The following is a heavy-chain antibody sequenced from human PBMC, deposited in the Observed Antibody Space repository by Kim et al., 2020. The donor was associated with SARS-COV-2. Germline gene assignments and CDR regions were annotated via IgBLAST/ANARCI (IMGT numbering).Heavy chain of an antibody. J-gene: IGHJ3*02. V-gene: IGHV3-30*04. CDR2: ISYDGSNK. Sequence: GSLRLSCAASGFTFSSYAMHWVRQAPGKGLEWVAVISYDGSNKYYADSVKGRFTISRDNSKNTLYLQMNSLRAEDTAVYYCARDGLFSYYDFWSGDNDAFDIWGQGTMVTVSS. D-gene: IGHD3-3*01. CDR3: ARDGLFSYYDFWSGDNDAFDI. CDR1: GFTFSSYA.